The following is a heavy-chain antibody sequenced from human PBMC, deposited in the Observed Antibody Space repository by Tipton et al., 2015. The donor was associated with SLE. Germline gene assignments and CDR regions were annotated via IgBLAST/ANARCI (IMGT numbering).Heavy chain of an antibody. CDR2: INHSGST. J-gene: IGHJ4*02. D-gene: IGHD5-18*01. CDR3: ARAPGQLWPWDY. Sequence: FSSYAMSWIRQPPGKGLEWIGEINHSGSTNYNPSLKSRVTISVDTSKNQFSLKVSSVTAADTAVYYCARAPGQLWPWDYWGQGTLVTVSS. V-gene: IGHV4-34*01. CDR1: FSSYA.